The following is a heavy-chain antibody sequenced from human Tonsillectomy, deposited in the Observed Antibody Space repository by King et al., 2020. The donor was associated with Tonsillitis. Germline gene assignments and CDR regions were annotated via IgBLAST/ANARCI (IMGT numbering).Heavy chain of an antibody. V-gene: IGHV1-69*14. CDR2: IIPFFDTA. CDR1: GSSFTDYA. J-gene: IGHJ4*02. Sequence: QLVQSGAEVKKPGSSVKVSCKASGSSFTDYAINWVRQAPGQGLEWMGGIIPFFDTANYAQKFQGKVTTTADKSTSTAYMELSSLRSEDTAVYYCAREMTTFIDYWGQGTLVTVSS. D-gene: IGHD5-24*01. CDR3: AREMTTFIDY.